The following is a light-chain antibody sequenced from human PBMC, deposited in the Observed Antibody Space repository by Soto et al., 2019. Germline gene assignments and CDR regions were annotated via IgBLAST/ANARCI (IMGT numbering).Light chain of an antibody. V-gene: IGLV6-57*03. Sequence: NFMLTQPHSVSESPGKTVTISCTRSSGSIASNYVQWYQQRPGSAPTTVIYEDNQRPSGVPDRFSGSIDTSSNSASLTISGLKTEDEADDYCQSYDSTSQGAVCGGGTQLTVL. CDR2: EDN. CDR3: QSYDSTSQGAV. CDR1: SGSIASNY. J-gene: IGLJ7*01.